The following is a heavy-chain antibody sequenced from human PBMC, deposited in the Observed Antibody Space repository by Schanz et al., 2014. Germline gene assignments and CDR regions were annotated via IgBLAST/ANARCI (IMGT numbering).Heavy chain of an antibody. D-gene: IGHD2-2*01. Sequence: VQLVESGGGVVQPGGSLRLSCAASGFTFSSYGMHWVRQAPGKGLEWVSTISGSGAHTYHADSVRGRFTISRDNSKNILYLQMNSLRAEDTAIYFCAAARGTNCYFCALDIWGQGTMVTVSS. J-gene: IGHJ3*02. V-gene: IGHV3-23*04. CDR2: ISGSGAHT. CDR1: GFTFSSYG. CDR3: AAARGTNCYFCALDI.